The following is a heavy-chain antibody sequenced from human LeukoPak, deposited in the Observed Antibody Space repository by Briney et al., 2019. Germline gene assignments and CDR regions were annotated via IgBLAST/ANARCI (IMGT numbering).Heavy chain of an antibody. V-gene: IGHV4-30-2*01. CDR3: ARVNPAGYGDYVSYFDY. Sequence: SETLSLTCAVSGGSISSGGYSWSWIRQPPGKGLEWIGYIYHSASNYYNPSLKSRVTISVDRSKNQFSLKLSSVTAADTAVYYCARVNPAGYGDYVSYFDYWGQGTLVTVSS. J-gene: IGHJ4*02. CDR2: IYHSASN. CDR1: GGSISSGGYS. D-gene: IGHD4-17*01.